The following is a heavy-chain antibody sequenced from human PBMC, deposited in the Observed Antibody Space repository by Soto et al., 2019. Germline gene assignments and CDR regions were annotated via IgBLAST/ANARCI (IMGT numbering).Heavy chain of an antibody. V-gene: IGHV3-53*02. CDR1: GVSVSSHH. J-gene: IGHJ6*02. D-gene: IGHD2-8*01. Sequence: EVQLVETGGGLIQPGGSLRLSCAASGVSVSSHHMSWVRQAPGKGLEYVSVIYSGGSTYYAESVRGRCTISRDNSRNTVYLQMNSLRVEDTAVYYCARVLTKHYHYGVDVWGQGTTVTVSS. CDR2: IYSGGST. CDR3: ARVLTKHYHYGVDV.